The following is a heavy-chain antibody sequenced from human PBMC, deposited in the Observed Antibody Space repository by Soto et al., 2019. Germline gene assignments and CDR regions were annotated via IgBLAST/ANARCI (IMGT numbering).Heavy chain of an antibody. J-gene: IGHJ6*02. D-gene: IGHD1-26*01. CDR1: GGSISSYY. CDR3: VRQGIGRLHGLVDV. V-gene: IGHV4-59*08. Sequence: SETLSLTCTVSGGSISSYYWSWIRQTPGKGLEWIGYIFNIGTTSYNPSLWGRVSISMDTSTRQVSLRLSSVTAADTAVYYCVRQGIGRLHGLVDVWGQGTTVTVSS. CDR2: IFNIGTT.